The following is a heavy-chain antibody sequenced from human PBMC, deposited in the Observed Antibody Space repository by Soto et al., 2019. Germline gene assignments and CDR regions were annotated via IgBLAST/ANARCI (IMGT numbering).Heavy chain of an antibody. CDR1: GCSISSGGYS. Sequence: TLSLTCSVAGCSISSGGYSWSWIRQPPGKGLEWIGYIYHSGSTYYNPSLKSRVTISVDRSKNQFSLKLSSVTAADTAVYYCARSRATGVGNWFDHWGQGTLVTVSS. D-gene: IGHD5-12*01. CDR2: IYHSGST. CDR3: ARSRATGVGNWFDH. V-gene: IGHV4-30-2*01. J-gene: IGHJ5*02.